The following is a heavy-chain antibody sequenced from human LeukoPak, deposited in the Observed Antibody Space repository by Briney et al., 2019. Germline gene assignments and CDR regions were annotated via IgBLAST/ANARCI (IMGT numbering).Heavy chain of an antibody. J-gene: IGHJ6*04. CDR3: ARSTKELSRYRAFDY. CDR2: IYYSGST. V-gene: IGHV4-59*01. CDR1: GGSISNYY. Sequence: SETLSLTCTVSGGSISNYYWSWIRQPPGKGLEWIGYIYYSGSTNYNPSLKSRVTISVDTSKNQFSLKLSSVTAADTAVYYCARSTKELSRYRAFDYWGKGTTVTVSS. D-gene: IGHD3-16*02.